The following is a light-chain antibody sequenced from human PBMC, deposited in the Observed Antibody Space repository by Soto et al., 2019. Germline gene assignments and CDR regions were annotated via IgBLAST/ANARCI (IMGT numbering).Light chain of an antibody. Sequence: EIVLTQSPGTLSLSPGERATLSCRASQSVSSSYLALYQQKPGQAPRLLIYGASSRATGIPDRFSGSGSGTDFTLTISRLEPDDFAVYYCQQYGSSPTWTFGQGTKVEIK. CDR1: QSVSSSY. J-gene: IGKJ1*01. V-gene: IGKV3-20*01. CDR3: QQYGSSPTWT. CDR2: GAS.